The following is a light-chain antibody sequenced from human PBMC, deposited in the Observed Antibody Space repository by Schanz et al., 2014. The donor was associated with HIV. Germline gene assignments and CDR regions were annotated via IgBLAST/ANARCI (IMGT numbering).Light chain of an antibody. CDR3: LQHNNYPLT. CDR2: AAS. Sequence: EILMTQSPATLSVSPGERATLSCRASQSVSSNLAWYQQKPGQAPRPLIYAASTRATGIPARFSGSGSGTEFTLTISSLQSDDFATYYCLQHNNYPLTFGGGTKVEIK. J-gene: IGKJ4*01. CDR1: QSVSSN. V-gene: IGKV3-15*01.